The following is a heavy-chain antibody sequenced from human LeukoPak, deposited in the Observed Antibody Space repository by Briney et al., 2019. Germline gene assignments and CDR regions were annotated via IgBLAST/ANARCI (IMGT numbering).Heavy chain of an antibody. V-gene: IGHV3-23*01. CDR1: GFTFSSYA. D-gene: IGHD1-26*01. CDR3: AKSRGESRGASNY. Sequence: GGSLRLSCAASGFTFSSYAMNWVRQAPGKGLEWVSFISGSGDTTYYADSVKGRFTISRDSSKNTPYLQMNSLRAEDTAVYYCAKSRGESRGASNYWGQGTLVTVSS. J-gene: IGHJ4*02. CDR2: ISGSGDTT.